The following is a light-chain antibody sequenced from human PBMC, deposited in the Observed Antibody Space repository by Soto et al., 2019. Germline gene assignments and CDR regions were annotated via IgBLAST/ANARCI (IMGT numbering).Light chain of an antibody. CDR3: HQYNEWPRWT. CDR1: ESIANN. V-gene: IGKV3D-15*01. CDR2: SAS. Sequence: DILMTQSPATVSVSLGDSVSLSCRANESIANNLAWYQQKPGQPPRLLIYSASTRATGIPARVSGGGSGTQFSLTISSLQSEDFALYYCHQYNEWPRWTFGPGTKVEV. J-gene: IGKJ1*01.